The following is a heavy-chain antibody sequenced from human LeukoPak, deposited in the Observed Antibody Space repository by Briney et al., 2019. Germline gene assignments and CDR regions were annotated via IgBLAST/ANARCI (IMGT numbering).Heavy chain of an antibody. J-gene: IGHJ4*02. CDR2: IWYDGSNK. CDR1: GFTFNSYG. D-gene: IGHD6-19*01. V-gene: IGHV3-33*01. CDR3: ARDPGVRWLVGFDY. Sequence: GGSLRLSCAASGFTFNSYGMHWVRQAPGKGLEWVAVIWYDGSNKYYADSVKGRFTISRDNSGNTLYLQMDSLRAEVTAVYYCARDPGVRWLVGFDYWGQGTLVTVSS.